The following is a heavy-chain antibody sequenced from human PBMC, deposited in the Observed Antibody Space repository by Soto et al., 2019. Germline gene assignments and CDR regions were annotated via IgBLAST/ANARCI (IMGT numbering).Heavy chain of an antibody. CDR3: AKGLWFGESYYYYGMDV. J-gene: IGHJ6*02. CDR2: ISGSGGST. CDR1: GFTFSSYA. D-gene: IGHD3-10*01. Sequence: EVQLLESGGGLVQPGGSLRLSCAASGFTFSSYAISWVRQAPGKGLEWVSAISGSGGSTYYADSVKGRFTISRDNSKNTLYLQMNSLRAEDTAVYYCAKGLWFGESYYYYGMDVWGQGTTVTVSS. V-gene: IGHV3-23*01.